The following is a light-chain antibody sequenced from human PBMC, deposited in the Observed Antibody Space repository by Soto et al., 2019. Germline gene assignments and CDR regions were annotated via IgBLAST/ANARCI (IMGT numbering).Light chain of an antibody. CDR1: QSIRSH. J-gene: IGKJ1*01. V-gene: IGKV1-5*01. CDR2: DAT. Sequence: DIQMTQSPSSLSASVGDRVTITCRASQSIRSHLNWYQQKPGKVPNLLIYDATNLETGVPSRFSGSGSGTEFTLTISSLQPDDFATYYCQHYNGFSWTFGQGTKVDIK. CDR3: QHYNGFSWT.